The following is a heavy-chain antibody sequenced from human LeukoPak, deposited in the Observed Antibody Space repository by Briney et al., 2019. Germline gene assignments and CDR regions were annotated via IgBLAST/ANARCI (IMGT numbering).Heavy chain of an antibody. CDR3: ARDAAGYYYGSGSYGLDY. J-gene: IGHJ4*02. D-gene: IGHD3-10*01. CDR1: GGSISSYY. CDR2: IYYSGST. Sequence: PSETLSLTCTVSGGSISSYYWSWIRQPPGKGLEWIGYIYYSGSTNYNPSLKSRVTISVDTSKNQFSLKLSSVTAADTAVYYCARDAAGYYYGSGSYGLDYWGQGTLVTVSS. V-gene: IGHV4-59*01.